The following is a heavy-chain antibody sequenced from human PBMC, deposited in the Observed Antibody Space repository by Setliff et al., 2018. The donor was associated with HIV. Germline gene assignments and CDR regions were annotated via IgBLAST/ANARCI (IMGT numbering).Heavy chain of an antibody. J-gene: IGHJ6*02. D-gene: IGHD6-19*01. CDR3: ARAEIGIAVAGAYYGTDV. V-gene: IGHV1-46*01. Sequence: ASVKVSCKASGYTFTSYYMHWVRQAPGQGLEWMGIINPSGGSTSYAQKFQGRVTMTRDTSTSTVYMELSSLRSEDTAVYYCARAEIGIAVAGAYYGTDVWGQGTTVTVSS. CDR1: GYTFTSYY. CDR2: INPSGGST.